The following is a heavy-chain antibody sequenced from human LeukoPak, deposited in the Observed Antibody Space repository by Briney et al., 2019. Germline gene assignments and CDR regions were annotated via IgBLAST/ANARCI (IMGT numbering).Heavy chain of an antibody. V-gene: IGHV3-7*01. Sequence: PGGSLRLSCVASGFPFSSYWMTWVRQAPGKGLEWVANIKQDGSKKSYVDSVKGRFTISRDNAKNSLYLQMNSLRAEDTAVYYCARDQDSELDYWGQGTLVTVSS. CDR1: GFPFSSYW. CDR2: IKQDGSKK. J-gene: IGHJ4*02. CDR3: ARDQDSELDY.